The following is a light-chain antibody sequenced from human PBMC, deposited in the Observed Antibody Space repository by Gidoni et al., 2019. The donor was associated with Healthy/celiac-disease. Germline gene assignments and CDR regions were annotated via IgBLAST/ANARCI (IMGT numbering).Light chain of an antibody. CDR3: SSYTSSSTHVV. V-gene: IGLV2-14*01. J-gene: IGLJ2*01. CDR1: SSDVGGYNS. CDR2: EVS. Sequence: QSALTQPASVSGSPGQSITISCTGTSSDVGGYNSVSWYQQHPGKAPKHMIYEVSNRPSGVSNRFSGSKSGNTASLTISGLQAEDEADYYCSSYTSSSTHVVFGGGTKLTVL.